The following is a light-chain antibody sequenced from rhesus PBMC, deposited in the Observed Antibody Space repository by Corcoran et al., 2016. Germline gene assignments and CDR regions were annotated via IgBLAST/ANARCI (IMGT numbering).Light chain of an antibody. J-gene: IGKJ4*01. V-gene: IGKV3-35*01. Sequence: EIVLTQSPATLSLSPGERATLSCRASQSVSSSLAWYQQKPGPAPWLLIYDAASRATGIPDRFSGRGSGTAFTLTISSLEPEDVGVYYCQQYSNWPLTFGGGTKVELK. CDR1: QSVSSS. CDR2: DAA. CDR3: QQYSNWPLT.